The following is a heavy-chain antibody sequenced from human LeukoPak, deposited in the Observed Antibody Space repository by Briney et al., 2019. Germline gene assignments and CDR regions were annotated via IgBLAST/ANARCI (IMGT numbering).Heavy chain of an antibody. CDR3: ARVSSYDFWSGFSYYFDY. J-gene: IGHJ4*02. V-gene: IGHV4-59*01. CDR1: GGSISSYY. CDR2: IYYSGST. Sequence: PSETLSLTCTVSGGSISSYYWSWLRQPPGKGLEWMGYIYYSGSTKYNPSLKSRVAISVDTSKNQFSMKLSSVTAADTAVYYCARVSSYDFWSGFSYYFDYWGQGTLVTVSS. D-gene: IGHD3-3*01.